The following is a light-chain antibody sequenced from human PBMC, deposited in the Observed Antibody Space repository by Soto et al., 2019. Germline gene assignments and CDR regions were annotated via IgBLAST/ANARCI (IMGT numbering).Light chain of an antibody. Sequence: QSVLTQPPSLSAAPGQKVTISCSGSSSNIGNNYVSWYQQLPVTAPKLLIYDNNKRPSGIPDRFSGSKSGTSATLGITGLQTGYEADYYCGTWDSSLSAVVFGGGTTLTVL. CDR2: DNN. CDR3: GTWDSSLSAVV. CDR1: SSNIGNNY. V-gene: IGLV1-51*01. J-gene: IGLJ2*01.